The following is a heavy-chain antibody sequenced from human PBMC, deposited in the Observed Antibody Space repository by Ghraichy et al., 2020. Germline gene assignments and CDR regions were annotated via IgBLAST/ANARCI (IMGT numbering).Heavy chain of an antibody. CDR1: GYTFRSHD. Sequence: ASVKVSCKAAGYTFRSHDLNWMREAPVQVHEKMGWMNPNSGNTGYAQKFQGRVTMTRDSSITTVYMELSSLRSEDTAVYYCARWHSRGVPTSWVDSWGQGTLVTVSS. V-gene: IGHV1-8*01. J-gene: IGHJ5*01. CDR3: ARWHSRGVPTSWVDS. D-gene: IGHD3-10*01. CDR2: MNPNSGNT.